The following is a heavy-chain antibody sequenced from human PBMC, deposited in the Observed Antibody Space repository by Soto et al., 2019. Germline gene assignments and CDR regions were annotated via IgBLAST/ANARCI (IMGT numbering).Heavy chain of an antibody. CDR3: ARSGTIRTTRFYYMDV. Sequence: GGSLRLSCAASGFIFSTYWMSWVRQAPGKGLEWVANIKEDGSEKYYVDSVKGRFTISRDNAKNSLYLQMNSLRAEDTAVYYCARSGTIRTTRFYYMDVWGKGTTVTVSS. D-gene: IGHD1-1*01. CDR1: GFIFSTYW. CDR2: IKEDGSEK. J-gene: IGHJ6*03. V-gene: IGHV3-7*01.